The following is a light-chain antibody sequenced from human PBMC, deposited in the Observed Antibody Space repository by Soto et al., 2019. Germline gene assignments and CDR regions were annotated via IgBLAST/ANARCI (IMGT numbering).Light chain of an antibody. CDR3: QQSFNLPRT. CDR2: ASS. CDR1: QTIGTY. Sequence: IQMTQSPYSLSASVGDGITITCRASQTIGTYLNWYQQVPGKAPKLLIYASSSLQTGVPSRFSGSGSGTHFTLIINSLQPEDFGTYYCQQSFNLPRTFGPGTRVETK. V-gene: IGKV1-39*01. J-gene: IGKJ1*01.